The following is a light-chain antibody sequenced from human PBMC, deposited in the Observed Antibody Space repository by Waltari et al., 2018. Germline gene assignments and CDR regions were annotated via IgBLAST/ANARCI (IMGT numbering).Light chain of an antibody. CDR1: QTVSSN. J-gene: IGKJ1*01. Sequence: EIVMTQSPATLSVSPGDRATLSCRASQTVSSNLAWYQQKPRQAPRLLIYDASTRATDIPARFSGSGSGTEFTLTISSLQSEDFAVYYCQQYNNWPAWTFGQGTKVEIK. CDR3: QQYNNWPAWT. CDR2: DAS. V-gene: IGKV3-15*01.